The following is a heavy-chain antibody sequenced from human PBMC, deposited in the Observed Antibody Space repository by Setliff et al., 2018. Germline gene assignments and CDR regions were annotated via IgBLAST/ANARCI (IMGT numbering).Heavy chain of an antibody. J-gene: IGHJ4*02. D-gene: IGHD5-18*01. Sequence: GESLRLSCEASGFTFSSYTMTWVRQAPGEGLEWVSGISARTGLTYYADSVKGRFTMSRDISKNTVYLHMTSLRAEDTAMYYCAKRGDTRTFDYWGQGTLGTVS. CDR2: ISARTGLT. V-gene: IGHV3-23*01. CDR3: AKRGDTRTFDY. CDR1: GFTFSSYT.